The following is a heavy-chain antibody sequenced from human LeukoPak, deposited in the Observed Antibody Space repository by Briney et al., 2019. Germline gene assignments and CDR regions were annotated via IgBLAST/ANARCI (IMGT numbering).Heavy chain of an antibody. J-gene: IGHJ1*01. Sequence: GESLKISCKGSGYSFTSYWIGWVRQMPGKGLEWRGIIYPGDSDTRYSPSFQGQVTISADKSISTAYLQWSSLKASDTAMYYCARLGGDSSSWYPSAEYFQHWGQGTLVTVSS. V-gene: IGHV5-51*01. CDR2: IYPGDSDT. CDR3: ARLGGDSSSWYPSAEYFQH. D-gene: IGHD6-13*01. CDR1: GYSFTSYW.